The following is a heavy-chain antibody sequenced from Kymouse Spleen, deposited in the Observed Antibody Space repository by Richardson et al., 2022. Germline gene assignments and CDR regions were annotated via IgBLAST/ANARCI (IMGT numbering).Heavy chain of an antibody. CDR2: INHSGST. J-gene: IGHJ5*02. Sequence: QVQLQQWGAGLLKPSETLSLTCAVYGGSFSGYYWSWIRQPPGKGLEWIGEINHSGSTNYNPSLKSRVTISVDTSKNQFSLKLSSVTAADTAVYYCARGSIAARPDNWFDPWGQGTLVTVSS. V-gene: IGHV4-34*01. CDR1: GGSFSGYY. D-gene: IGHD6-6*01. CDR3: ARGSIAARPDNWFDP.